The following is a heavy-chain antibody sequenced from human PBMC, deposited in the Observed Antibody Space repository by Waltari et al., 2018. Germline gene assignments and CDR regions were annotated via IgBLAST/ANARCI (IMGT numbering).Heavy chain of an antibody. J-gene: IGHJ3*02. D-gene: IGHD6-6*01. V-gene: IGHV1-3*03. CDR2: INAGNGNT. CDR1: GYTFTSYA. CDR3: ARARGSSGAFDI. Sequence: QVQLVQSGAEVKKPGASVKVSCKAYGYTFTSYAMHWVRQAPGQRLEWMGWINAGNGNTKYSQEFQGRVTITRDTSASTAYMELSSLRSEDMAVYYCARARGSSGAFDIWGQGTMVTVSS.